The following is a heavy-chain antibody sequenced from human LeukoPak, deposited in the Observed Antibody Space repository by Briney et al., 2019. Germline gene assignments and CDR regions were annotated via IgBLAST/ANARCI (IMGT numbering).Heavy chain of an antibody. D-gene: IGHD2-15*01. CDR1: GFTFRSYW. Sequence: GGSLRLSCAASGFTFRSYWMSWVRQTPGKGLEWLANINEDGSTTYYVDSVKGRFTISRNNADNSLYLQMNSLRAEDTAVYYCARDATRGGDFDSWGQGTLVTVSS. CDR3: ARDATRGGDFDS. J-gene: IGHJ4*02. CDR2: INEDGSTT. V-gene: IGHV3-7*01.